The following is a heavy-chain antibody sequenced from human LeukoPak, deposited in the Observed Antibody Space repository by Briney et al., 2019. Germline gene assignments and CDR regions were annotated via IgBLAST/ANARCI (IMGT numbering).Heavy chain of an antibody. CDR2: IYTSGST. CDR3: ARLYSYGYNYYYGMDV. V-gene: IGHV4-61*02. J-gene: IGHJ6*02. Sequence: SQTLSLTRTVSGGSISSGSYYWSWIRQPAGKGLEWIGRIYTSGSTNYNPSLKSRVTISVDTSKNQFSLKLSSVTAADTAVYYCARLYSYGYNYYYGMDVWGQGTTVTVSS. CDR1: GGSISSGSYY. D-gene: IGHD5-18*01.